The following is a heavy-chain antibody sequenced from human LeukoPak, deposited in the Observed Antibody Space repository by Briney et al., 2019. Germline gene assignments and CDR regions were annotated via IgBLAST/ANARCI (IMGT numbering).Heavy chain of an antibody. CDR1: GFTFSSYS. CDR3: AKDLNYYDSSGLDY. CDR2: ISSGTSSI. V-gene: IGHV3-48*01. Sequence: GGSLRLSCAASGFTFSSYSMNWVRQAPGKGLEWVSYISSGTSSIYYADSVKGRFTISRDNSKNTLYLQMNSLRAEDTAVYYCAKDLNYYDSSGLDYWGQGTLVTVSS. D-gene: IGHD3-22*01. J-gene: IGHJ4*02.